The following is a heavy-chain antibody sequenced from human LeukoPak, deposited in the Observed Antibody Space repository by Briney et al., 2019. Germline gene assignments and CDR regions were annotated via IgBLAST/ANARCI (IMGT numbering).Heavy chain of an antibody. D-gene: IGHD1-20*01. CDR3: ARDNWSYGMDV. V-gene: IGHV3-74*01. Sequence: GGSLRLSCAASGFTFSSYWMHWVRQAPGKGLVWVSRINTDGSSTSYADSVKGRFTISRDNAKNSLYLQMNSLRAEDTAVYYCARDNWSYGMDVWGQGTTVTVSS. CDR2: INTDGSST. J-gene: IGHJ6*02. CDR1: GFTFSSYW.